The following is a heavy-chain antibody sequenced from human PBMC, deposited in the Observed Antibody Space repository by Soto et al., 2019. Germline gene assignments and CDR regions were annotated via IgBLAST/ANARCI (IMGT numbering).Heavy chain of an antibody. CDR3: ARGLTNLNWFDP. D-gene: IGHD3-9*01. J-gene: IGHJ5*02. CDR1: GGSISSGDYY. CDR2: IYYSGST. Sequence: PSETLSLTCTVSGGSISSGDYYWSWIRQPPGKGLEWIGYIYYSGSTYYNPSLKSRVTISVDTSKNQFSLKLSSVTAAATAVYYCARGLTNLNWFDPWGQGTLVTVSS. V-gene: IGHV4-30-4*01.